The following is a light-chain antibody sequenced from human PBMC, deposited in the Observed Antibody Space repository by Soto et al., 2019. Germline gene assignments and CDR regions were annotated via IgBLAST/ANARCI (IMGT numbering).Light chain of an antibody. CDR3: QQEIT. V-gene: IGKV3-11*01. J-gene: IGKJ5*01. CDR1: QSVTTY. CDR2: DAT. Sequence: EIVLTQSPVTLSLSPGERATLSCRASQSVTTYLAWYQQKPGQAPRLLIYDATNRATGIPARFSGSGSGTDFTLTISSLQPEDFAVYYCQQEITFGQGTRLEI.